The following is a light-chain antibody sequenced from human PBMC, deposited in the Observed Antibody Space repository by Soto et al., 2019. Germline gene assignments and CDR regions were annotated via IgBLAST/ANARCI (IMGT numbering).Light chain of an antibody. Sequence: EIVLTQSPGTLSLSPGERATLSCSASQSVSSTYVAWYQQKPGQAPRLLIYGASTRATGIPARFSGSGSGTAFTLTISSLQSEDFAVYYCQQYNNWPRTFGQGTKVDIK. CDR1: QSVSSTY. CDR2: GAS. V-gene: IGKV3-15*01. J-gene: IGKJ1*01. CDR3: QQYNNWPRT.